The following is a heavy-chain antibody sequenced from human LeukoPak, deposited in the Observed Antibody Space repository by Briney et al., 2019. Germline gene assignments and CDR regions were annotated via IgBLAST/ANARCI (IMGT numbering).Heavy chain of an antibody. CDR1: GFTFSDYW. D-gene: IGHD4-17*01. CDR3: ARXFYGDYALSAFDI. V-gene: IGHV3-7*01. J-gene: IGHJ3*02. CDR2: IKQDGSEK. Sequence: PGGSLRLSCAASGFTFSDYWMSWVRQAPGKGLEWVANIKQDGSEKYYVDSVKGRFTISRDNAKNSLYLQMNSLRAEDTAVYYCARXFYGDYALSAFDIWGQGAMVTVSS.